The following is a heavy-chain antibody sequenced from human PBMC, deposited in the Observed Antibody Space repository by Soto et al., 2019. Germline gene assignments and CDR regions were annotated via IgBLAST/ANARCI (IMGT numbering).Heavy chain of an antibody. CDR2: IFPDDSDI. D-gene: IGHD1-1*01. CDR3: ARRISWYYFDS. V-gene: IGHV5-51*01. CDR1: GYSFNRYW. J-gene: IGHJ4*02. Sequence: GESLKISCKASGYSFNRYWIGWVRQMPGQGLEWMGVIFPDDSDIRHGPAFRGQVTISADKSINTVYLQYTGLKASDTATYYCARRISWYYFDSWGQGTPVTVSS.